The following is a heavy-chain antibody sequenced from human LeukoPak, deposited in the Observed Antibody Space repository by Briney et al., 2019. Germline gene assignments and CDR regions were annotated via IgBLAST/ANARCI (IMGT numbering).Heavy chain of an antibody. CDR1: GYTLTELS. D-gene: IGHD3-3*01. Sequence: GASVKVSCKVSGYTLTELSMHWVRQAPGKGLEWMGGFDPEDGETIYAQKFQGRVTMTEDTSTDTAYMELSSLRSEDTAVYYCATDTRGQYYDFSGGDAFDIWGQGTMVTVSS. CDR3: ATDTRGQYYDFSGGDAFDI. V-gene: IGHV1-24*01. J-gene: IGHJ3*02. CDR2: FDPEDGET.